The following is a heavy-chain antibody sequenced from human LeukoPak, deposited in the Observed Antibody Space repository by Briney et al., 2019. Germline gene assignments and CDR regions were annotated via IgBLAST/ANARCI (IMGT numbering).Heavy chain of an antibody. CDR3: ASMVRGASLDY. D-gene: IGHD3-10*01. CDR2: IYYSGTT. Sequence: PSQTLSLTCTVSGGSISSGDYYWSWIRQSPGKGLEWIGTIYYSGTTYYNPSLKSRVTISVDTSKNQFSLKLSSVTAADTAVYYCASMVRGASLDYWGQGTLVTVSS. J-gene: IGHJ4*02. V-gene: IGHV4-39*07. CDR1: GGSISSGDYY.